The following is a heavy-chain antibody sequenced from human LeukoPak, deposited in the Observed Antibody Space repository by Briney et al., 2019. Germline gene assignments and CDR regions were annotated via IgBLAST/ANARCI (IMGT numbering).Heavy chain of an antibody. D-gene: IGHD3-22*01. CDR2: VYHSGST. CDR3: AREVSDSAHFDY. V-gene: IGHV4-4*02. Sequence: PSGTLSLTCAVSGVSISNSYWWSWVRQPPGKGLEWIGEVYHSGSTNYNPSLKSRVTISVNTSKNQFSLKLSSVTAADTAVYYCAREVSDSAHFDYWGQGTLVTVSS. CDR1: GVSISNSYW. J-gene: IGHJ4*02.